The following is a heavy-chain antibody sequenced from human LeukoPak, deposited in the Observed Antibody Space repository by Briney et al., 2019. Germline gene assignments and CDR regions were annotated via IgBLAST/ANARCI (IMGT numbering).Heavy chain of an antibody. Sequence: GGSLRLSCAASGFTFSSDWMSWVRQAPGEGLEWVANIKQDGSEKYYVDSVKGRFTISRDNAKNSLYLQMNSLRAEDTAVYYCARIHYYGSGSFDYWGQGTLVTVSS. CDR1: GFTFSSDW. V-gene: IGHV3-7*01. CDR2: IKQDGSEK. J-gene: IGHJ4*02. D-gene: IGHD3-10*01. CDR3: ARIHYYGSGSFDY.